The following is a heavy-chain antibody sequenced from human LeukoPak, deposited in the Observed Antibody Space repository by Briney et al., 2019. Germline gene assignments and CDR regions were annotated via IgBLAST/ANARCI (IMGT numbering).Heavy chain of an antibody. CDR2: ISSSSSTI. J-gene: IGHJ4*02. D-gene: IGHD3-22*01. CDR3: ARDPQLLSSSSGYYDY. V-gene: IGHV3-48*04. CDR1: GFTFSSYS. Sequence: GGSLRLSCAASGFTFSSYSMNWVRQAPGKGLEWVSYISSSSSTIYYADSVKGRFTISRDNAKNSLYLQMNSLRAEDTAVYYCARDPQLLSSSSGYYDYWGQGTLVNVSS.